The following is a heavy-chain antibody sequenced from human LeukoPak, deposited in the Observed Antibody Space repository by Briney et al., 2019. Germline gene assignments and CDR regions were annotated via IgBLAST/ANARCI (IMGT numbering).Heavy chain of an antibody. Sequence: GGSLRLSCAASGFTFSDHYMDWVRQAPGKGLEWVGRTRNKANSYTTEYAASVKGRFTIPRDDSKNSLYLQMNSLKTEDTAVNYFARWSLGSDYWGQGTLVTVSS. D-gene: IGHD3-10*01. J-gene: IGHJ4*02. CDR2: TRNKANSYTT. CDR3: ARWSLGSDY. CDR1: GFTFSDHY. V-gene: IGHV3-72*01.